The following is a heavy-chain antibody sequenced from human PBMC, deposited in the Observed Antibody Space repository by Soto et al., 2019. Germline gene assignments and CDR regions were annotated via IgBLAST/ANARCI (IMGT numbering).Heavy chain of an antibody. J-gene: IGHJ5*02. V-gene: IGHV4-34*01. Sequence: QVQLQQWGAGLLKPSETLSLTCAVYGGSFSGYYWSWIRQPPGKGLEWIGEINHSGSTNYNPSLKSRVTISVGTSRSQFSLKLSSVTAADTSVYYCARGLTRYSSSPRAYNWFDPWGQGTLVTVSS. D-gene: IGHD6-6*01. CDR2: INHSGST. CDR3: ARGLTRYSSSPRAYNWFDP. CDR1: GGSFSGYY.